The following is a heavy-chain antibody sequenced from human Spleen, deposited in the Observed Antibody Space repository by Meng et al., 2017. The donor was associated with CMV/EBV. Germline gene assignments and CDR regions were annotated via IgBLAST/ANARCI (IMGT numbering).Heavy chain of an antibody. V-gene: IGHV4-34*01. D-gene: IGHD3-10*01. CDR2: INHSGST. CDR3: ARGRSGLLWFGDRYYFDY. J-gene: IGHJ4*02. Sequence: QVQLQPWGAGLLKPSETLSLTCAVYGGSFSGYYWSWIRQPPGKGLEWIGEINHSGSTNYNPSLKSRVTISVDTSKNQFSLKLSSVTAADTAVYYCARGRSGLLWFGDRYYFDYWGQGTLVTVSS. CDR1: GGSFSGYY.